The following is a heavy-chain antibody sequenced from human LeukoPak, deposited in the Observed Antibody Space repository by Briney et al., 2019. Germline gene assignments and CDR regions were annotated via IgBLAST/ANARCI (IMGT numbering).Heavy chain of an antibody. CDR3: ARDSPYYDFWSGYLTWFDP. J-gene: IGHJ5*02. D-gene: IGHD3-3*01. CDR2: ISAYSGNT. Sequence: ASVKVSCKASGYTFTSYGISWVRQAPGQGLEWMGWISAYSGNTNYAQKLQGRVTMTTDTSTSTACMELRSLRSDDTAVYYCARDSPYYDFWSGYLTWFDPWGQGTLVTVSS. V-gene: IGHV1-18*01. CDR1: GYTFTSYG.